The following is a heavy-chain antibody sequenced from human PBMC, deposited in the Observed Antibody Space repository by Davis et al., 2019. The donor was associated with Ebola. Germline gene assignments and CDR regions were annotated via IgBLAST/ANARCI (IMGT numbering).Heavy chain of an antibody. V-gene: IGHV1-18*01. D-gene: IGHD5-12*01. Sequence: AASVKVSCKASGYTFTSYDINWVRQAPGQGLEWMGWISAYNGNTNYAQKLQGRVTMTTDTSTSTAYMELRSLRSDDTAVYYCAREGYSGYDGDFDYWGQGTLVTVSS. J-gene: IGHJ4*02. CDR2: ISAYNGNT. CDR1: GYTFTSYD. CDR3: AREGYSGYDGDFDY.